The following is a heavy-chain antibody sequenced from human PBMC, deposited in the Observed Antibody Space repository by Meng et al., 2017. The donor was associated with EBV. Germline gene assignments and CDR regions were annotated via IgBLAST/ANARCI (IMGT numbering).Heavy chain of an antibody. J-gene: IGHJ4*02. D-gene: IGHD3-10*01. CDR1: GNTATTSRVG. CDR2: IYWDDAK. V-gene: IGHV2-5*02. Sequence: QSSGPSLCDPPYNRLRPSSVAGNTATTSRVGVGWIHQPPATALEWLAVIYWDDAKRYSPSLKNRLTITKAITKNQFVITMTNMYTIDTSTYFCAHSKYNSVSGGYWDYFDDWGQGTLVTVSS. CDR3: AHSKYNSVSGGYWDYFDD.